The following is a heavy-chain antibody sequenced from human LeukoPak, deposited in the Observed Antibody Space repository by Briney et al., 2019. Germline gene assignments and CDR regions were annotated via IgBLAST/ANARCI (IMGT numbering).Heavy chain of an antibody. Sequence: SETLSLTCTVSGGSISSYYWSWIRQPPGKGLEWIGSIYYSGSTYYNPSLKSRVTISVDTSKNQFSLKLSSVTAADMAVYYCARRRRIAAARIFDYWGQGTLVTVSS. CDR1: GGSISSYY. CDR3: ARRRRIAAARIFDY. J-gene: IGHJ4*02. CDR2: IYYSGST. D-gene: IGHD6-13*01. V-gene: IGHV4-59*05.